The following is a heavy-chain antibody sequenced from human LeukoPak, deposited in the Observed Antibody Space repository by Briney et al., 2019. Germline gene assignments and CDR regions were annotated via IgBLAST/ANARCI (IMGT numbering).Heavy chain of an antibody. CDR3: ARVAPPLDDYIRGSFPDYFDY. Sequence: PGGSLRLSCAASRFIFDNYGMTWVRQAPGKGLEWVSGISDDGYSTYYADSVKGRFTISRDNSKNTLYLHMSSLRVEDTAVFYCARVAPPLDDYIRGSFPDYFDYWGQGTPVTVSS. D-gene: IGHD3-16*01. J-gene: IGHJ4*02. CDR1: RFIFDNYG. CDR2: ISDDGYST. V-gene: IGHV3-23*01.